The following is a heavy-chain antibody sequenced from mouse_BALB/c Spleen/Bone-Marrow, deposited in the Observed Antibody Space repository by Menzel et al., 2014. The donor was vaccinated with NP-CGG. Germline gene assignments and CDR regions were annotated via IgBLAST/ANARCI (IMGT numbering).Heavy chain of an antibody. V-gene: IGHV1S135*01. CDR3: ARHPGYAMDY. CDR2: IDPYNGGT. CDR1: GYAFTSYN. Sequence: EVKVVESGPELVKPGASVKVSCKASGYAFTSYNMYWVKQSHGKSLVWIGYIDPYNGGTSYNQKFKGKATLTVDKSSSTAYMHLNSLTSEDSAVYYCARHPGYAMDYWGQGTSVTVSS. J-gene: IGHJ4*01.